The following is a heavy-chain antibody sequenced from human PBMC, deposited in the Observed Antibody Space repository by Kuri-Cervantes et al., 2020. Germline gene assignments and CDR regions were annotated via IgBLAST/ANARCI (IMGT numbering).Heavy chain of an antibody. V-gene: IGHV3-43D*04. Sequence: GESLKISCAASGSTFDAYAMHWVRQAPGKGLEWVSLISWDGGSTYYADSVKGRFTISRDNAKNSLYLQMNSLRAEDTAVYYCARDFPGIMITFGGVIVRGSRGSVGDAFDIWGQGTMVTVSS. CDR2: ISWDGGST. CDR1: GSTFDAYA. D-gene: IGHD3-16*02. CDR3: ARDFPGIMITFGGVIVRGSRGSVGDAFDI. J-gene: IGHJ3*02.